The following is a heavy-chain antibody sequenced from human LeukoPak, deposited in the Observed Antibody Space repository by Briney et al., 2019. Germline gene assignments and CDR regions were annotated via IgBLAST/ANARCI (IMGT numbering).Heavy chain of an antibody. V-gene: IGHV4-39*07. CDR1: GGSISSSSYY. Sequence: SETLTLTCTVSGGSISSSSYYWGWIRQPPGKGLEWIGSFYYSGNTYYNPSLKSRVSISVDTSKNQFSLKLGSVTAADTAVYYCARFWGLGLARGPSGMDVWGQGTTVTVSS. D-gene: IGHD3-10*01. CDR3: ARFWGLGLARGPSGMDV. CDR2: FYYSGNT. J-gene: IGHJ6*02.